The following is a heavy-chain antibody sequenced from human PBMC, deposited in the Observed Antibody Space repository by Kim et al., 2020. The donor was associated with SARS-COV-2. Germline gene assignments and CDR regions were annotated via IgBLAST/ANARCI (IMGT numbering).Heavy chain of an antibody. D-gene: IGHD3-22*01. Sequence: YGPSFQGHVTISDDKSISTAYLQWSSLKASDTAIYYCASLDSSGSFFDIWGQGTMVTVSS. V-gene: IGHV5-10-1*01. CDR3: ASLDSSGSFFDI. J-gene: IGHJ3*02.